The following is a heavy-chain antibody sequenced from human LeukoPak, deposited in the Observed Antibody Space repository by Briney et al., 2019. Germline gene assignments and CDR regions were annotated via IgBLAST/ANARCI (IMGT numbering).Heavy chain of an antibody. Sequence: SETLSLTCTVSGDSISTSNSYWGWIRQPPGKGLEWIGSIYYSGNTYYNASLKSRVTISVDTSKNQFSLKLSSVTAADTAVYYCASSTRYSSSWSKFDYWGQGTLVTVSS. D-gene: IGHD6-13*01. CDR1: GDSISTSNSY. CDR2: IYYSGNT. CDR3: ASSTRYSSSWSKFDY. J-gene: IGHJ4*02. V-gene: IGHV4-39*01.